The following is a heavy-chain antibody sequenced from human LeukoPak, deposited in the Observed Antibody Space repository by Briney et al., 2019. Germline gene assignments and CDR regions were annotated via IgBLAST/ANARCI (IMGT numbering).Heavy chain of an antibody. CDR1: GFTFSGSA. V-gene: IGHV3-73*01. Sequence: GGSLRLSCAASGFTFSGSAMHWVRQASGKGLEWVGRIRNKANSYATAYAASVKGRFTISRDDPKNTAYLQMNSLRAEDTAVYYCARDRLMVRGVLDAFDIWGQGTMVTVSS. CDR2: IRNKANSYAT. D-gene: IGHD3-10*01. J-gene: IGHJ3*02. CDR3: ARDRLMVRGVLDAFDI.